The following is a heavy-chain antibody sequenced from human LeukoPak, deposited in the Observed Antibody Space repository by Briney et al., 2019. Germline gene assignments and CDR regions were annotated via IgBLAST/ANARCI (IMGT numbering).Heavy chain of an antibody. CDR1: GFTFSSYA. CDR3: AKLSDSSGWTYYYAKDV. Sequence: PGGSLRLSCAASGFTFSSYAMSWVRQAPGKGLEWVSAISGSGGSTYYADSVKGRLTISRDNSKNTLYLQMNSLRAEDTAVYYCAKLSDSSGWTYYYAKDVWGQGTTVTVSS. CDR2: ISGSGGST. V-gene: IGHV3-23*01. D-gene: IGHD6-19*01. J-gene: IGHJ6*02.